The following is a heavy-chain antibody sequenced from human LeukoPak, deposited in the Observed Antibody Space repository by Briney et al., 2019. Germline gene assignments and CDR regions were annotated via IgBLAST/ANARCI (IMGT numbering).Heavy chain of an antibody. CDR1: GGSISSGSYY. CDR3: AREEYSGHVAYYGMDV. V-gene: IGHV4-61*02. CDR2: IYTSGST. D-gene: IGHD5-12*01. Sequence: SETLSLTCTVSGGSISSGSYYWSWIRQPAGKGLEWIGRIYTSGSTNYNPSLKSRVTISVDTSKNQFSLKLSSVTAADTAVYYCAREEYSGHVAYYGMDVWGQGTTVTVSS. J-gene: IGHJ6*02.